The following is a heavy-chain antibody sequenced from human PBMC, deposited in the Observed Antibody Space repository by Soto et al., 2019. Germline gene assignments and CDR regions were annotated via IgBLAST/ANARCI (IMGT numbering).Heavy chain of an antibody. J-gene: IGHJ4*02. D-gene: IGHD3-16*01. CDR2: ISSSSSYI. CDR1: GFTFSSYS. CDR3: ARDGGSGDSYFDY. V-gene: IGHV3-21*01. Sequence: GGSLRLSCAASGFTFSSYSMNWVRQAPGKGLEWVSSISSSSSYIYYADSVKGRFTISRGNAKNSLYLQMNSLRAEDTAVYYCARDGGSGDSYFDYWGQGTLVTVSS.